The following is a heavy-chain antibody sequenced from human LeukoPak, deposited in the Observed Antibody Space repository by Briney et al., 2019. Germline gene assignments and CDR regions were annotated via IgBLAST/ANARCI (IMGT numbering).Heavy chain of an antibody. CDR3: ARDLTDYYELDY. J-gene: IGHJ4*02. CDR2: IYTGGST. D-gene: IGHD3-22*01. V-gene: IGHV4-4*07. CDR1: GGSISSYY. Sequence: SETLSLTRTVSGGSISSYYWNWIRQPAGKGLEWIGRIYTGGSTNYNPSLKSRVTMSVDTSKNQFSLNLISVTAADTAVYYCARDLTDYYELDYWGQGTLVTVSS.